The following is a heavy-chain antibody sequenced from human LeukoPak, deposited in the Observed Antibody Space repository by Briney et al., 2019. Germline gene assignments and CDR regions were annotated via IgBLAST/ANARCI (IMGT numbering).Heavy chain of an antibody. D-gene: IGHD3-10*01. V-gene: IGHV3-23*01. J-gene: IGHJ4*02. CDR1: GFTFSSYG. Sequence: PGGTLRLSCAASGFTFSSYGMSWVRQAPGKGLEWVSAISGSGGSTYYADSVKGRFTISRDNSKNTLYLQMNSLRAEDTAVYYCATMVRGVILDYWGQGTLVTVSS. CDR2: ISGSGGST. CDR3: ATMVRGVILDY.